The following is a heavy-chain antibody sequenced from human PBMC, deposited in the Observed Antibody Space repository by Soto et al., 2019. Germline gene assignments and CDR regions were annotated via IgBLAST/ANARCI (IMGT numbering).Heavy chain of an antibody. CDR3: AKGKISTTTYTSFDS. J-gene: IGHJ5*01. Sequence: PGGSLRLSCAASGFTFSSYGMHWVRQAPGKGLEWVAVISYDGSNKYYADSVKGRFTISRDNFKSSLYLQMSSLRAEDTAVYYCAKGKISTTTYTSFDSWGQGTLVTVSS. CDR2: ISYDGSNK. V-gene: IGHV3-30*18. D-gene: IGHD1-26*01. CDR1: GFTFSSYG.